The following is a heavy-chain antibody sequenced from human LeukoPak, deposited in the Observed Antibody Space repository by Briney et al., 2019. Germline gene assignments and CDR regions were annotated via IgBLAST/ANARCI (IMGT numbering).Heavy chain of an antibody. CDR3: ARERTYCSSTSCWPPDAFDI. V-gene: IGHV4-4*07. CDR1: GGSISSYY. J-gene: IGHJ3*02. CDR2: IYTSGST. Sequence: SETLSLTCTVSGGSISSYYWSWIRQPAGKGLEWIGRIYTSGSTNYNPSLKSRVTMSVDTSKNQFSLKLSSVTAADTAVYYCARERTYCSSTSCWPPDAFDIWGQGTMVTISS. D-gene: IGHD2-2*01.